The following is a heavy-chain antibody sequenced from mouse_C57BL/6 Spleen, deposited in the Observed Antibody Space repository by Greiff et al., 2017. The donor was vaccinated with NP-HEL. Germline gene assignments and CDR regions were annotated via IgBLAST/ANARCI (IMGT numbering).Heavy chain of an antibody. CDR1: GYSITSGYY. CDR3: ARERDYDGYYVDY. Sequence: EVQRVESGPGLVKPSQSLSLTCSVTGYSITSGYYWNWIRQFPGNKLEWMGYISYDGSNNYNPSLKNRISITRDTSKNQFFLKLNSVTTEDTATYYCARERDYDGYYVDYWGQGTTLTVSS. V-gene: IGHV3-6*01. CDR2: ISYDGSN. D-gene: IGHD2-3*01. J-gene: IGHJ2*01.